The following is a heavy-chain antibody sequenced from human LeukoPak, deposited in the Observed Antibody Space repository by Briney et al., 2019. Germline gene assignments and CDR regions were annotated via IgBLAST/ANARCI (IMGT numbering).Heavy chain of an antibody. CDR1: GGSISSYY. Sequence: SETLSLTCTVSGGSISSYYWGWIRQPAGKGLEWVGRTYTSGSINYNPSLKSRVTMSVDTSKNQFSLKLRSVTAADTAVYYCVRGGYYYGPSDWGQGTLVTVSS. CDR2: TYTSGSI. D-gene: IGHD3-10*01. CDR3: VRGGYYYGPSD. V-gene: IGHV4-4*07. J-gene: IGHJ4*02.